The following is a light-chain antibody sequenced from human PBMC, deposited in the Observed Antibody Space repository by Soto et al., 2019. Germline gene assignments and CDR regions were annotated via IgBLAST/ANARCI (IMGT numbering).Light chain of an antibody. Sequence: SALTQPASVSGSPGQSSTIPCTGTSSDVCGYNYVSWYQQHPGKAPKLMIYDVSNRPSGVSNRFSGSKAGNTASLTISGLQAEDEADYYCSSYTSSSTQVFGTGTKLTVL. CDR1: SSDVCGYNY. J-gene: IGLJ1*01. V-gene: IGLV2-14*01. CDR3: SSYTSSSTQV. CDR2: DVS.